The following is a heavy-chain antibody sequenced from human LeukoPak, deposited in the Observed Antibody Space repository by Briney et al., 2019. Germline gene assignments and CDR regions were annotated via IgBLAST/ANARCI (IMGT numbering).Heavy chain of an antibody. CDR3: ARVVAAARPYYYYYMDV. D-gene: IGHD2-15*01. V-gene: IGHV3-64*01. CDR1: GFTFSSYA. Sequence: GGSLRLSCAASGFTFSSYAMHWVRQAPGKGLEYVSAISSNGGSTYYANSVKGRFTISRDNSKNTLYLQMGSLRAEDMAVYYCARVVAAARPYYYYYMDVWGKRTTVTVSS. CDR2: ISSNGGST. J-gene: IGHJ6*03.